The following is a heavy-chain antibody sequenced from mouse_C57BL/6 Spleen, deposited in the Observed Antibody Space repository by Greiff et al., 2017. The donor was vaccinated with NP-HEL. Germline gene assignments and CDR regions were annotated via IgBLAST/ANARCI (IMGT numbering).Heavy chain of an antibody. V-gene: IGHV1-69*01. CDR3: AGGNYGYFDV. CDR1: GYTFTSYW. CDR2: IDPSDSYT. D-gene: IGHD2-1*01. Sequence: QVQLQQSGAELVMPGASVKLSCKASGYTFTSYWMHWVKQRPGQGLEWIGEIDPSDSYTNYNQKFKGKSTLTVDKSSSTAYMQLSSLTSEDSAVYYCAGGNYGYFDVWGTGTTVTVSS. J-gene: IGHJ1*03.